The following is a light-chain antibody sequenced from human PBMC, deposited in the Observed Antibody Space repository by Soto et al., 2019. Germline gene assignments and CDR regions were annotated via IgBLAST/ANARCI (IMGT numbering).Light chain of an antibody. J-gene: IGLJ1*01. Sequence: QSVLTQPPSVSGAPGQRVTVSCTATNSNIGAGYDVHWYQQLPGAAPKLLIYGNNNRPSGVPDRFSGSKSGTSASLAITGLQAEDEADYYCQSYDNSLSGYVFGTGTKVTVL. CDR1: NSNIGAGYD. CDR2: GNN. CDR3: QSYDNSLSGYV. V-gene: IGLV1-40*01.